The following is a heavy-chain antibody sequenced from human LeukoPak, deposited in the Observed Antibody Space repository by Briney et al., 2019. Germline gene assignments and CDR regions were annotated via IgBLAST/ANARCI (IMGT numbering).Heavy chain of an antibody. Sequence: SETLSLTCTVSGGSLSSGSYYWGWIRQPPGRGLEWMVYIYYSGSTNYNPSLKSRVPISVDTSKNQFSLKLSSVTAADTAVYYCARDCIRVPAAIVHGMDVWGKGPTVTVSS. V-gene: IGHV4-61*01. D-gene: IGHD2-2*02. CDR2: IYYSGST. CDR3: ARDCIRVPAAIVHGMDV. CDR1: GGSLSSGSYY. J-gene: IGHJ6*04.